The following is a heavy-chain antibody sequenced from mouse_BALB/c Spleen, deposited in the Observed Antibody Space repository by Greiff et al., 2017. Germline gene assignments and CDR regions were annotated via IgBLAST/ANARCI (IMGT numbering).Heavy chain of an antibody. V-gene: IGHV5-6-4*01. J-gene: IGHJ4*01. CDR2: ISSGGSYT. D-gene: IGHD2-1*01. Sequence: EVQVVESGGGLVKPGGSLKLSCAASGFTFSSYTMSWVRQTPEKRLEWVATISSGGSYTYYPDSVKGRFTISRDNAKNTLYLQMSSLKSEDTAMYYCTRDGDGNYVGAMDYWGQGTSVTVSS. CDR3: TRDGDGNYVGAMDY. CDR1: GFTFSSYT.